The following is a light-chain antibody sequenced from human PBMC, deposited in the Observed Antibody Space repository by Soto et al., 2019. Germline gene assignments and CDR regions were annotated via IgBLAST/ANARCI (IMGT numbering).Light chain of an antibody. CDR2: SAS. J-gene: IGKJ4*01. Sequence: DIQMTQSPSTLSASIGDRVTITCRASQNIRSWLVWYQQKLGKAPELLIYSASGLESGVPSRFSGSGFGTEFTLTISSRHPDDFATYYCQEYNSDSGLTFGGGTKLEIK. CDR3: QEYNSDSGLT. CDR1: QNIRSW. V-gene: IGKV1-5*03.